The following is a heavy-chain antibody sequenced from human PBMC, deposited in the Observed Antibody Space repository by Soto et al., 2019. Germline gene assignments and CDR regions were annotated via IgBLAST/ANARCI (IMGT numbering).Heavy chain of an antibody. CDR3: ARAPQTVAGAGIWY. V-gene: IGHV1-18*04. J-gene: IGHJ4*02. CDR2: ISGYNGDT. Sequence: QVQLVQSGAEVKKPGASVKVSCKASGYTFTSYGISWVRQAPGQGLEWVGWISGYNGDTNYAQKLQGRVTMTTDTSTNTAYMELRSLRSDDTAVYYCARAPQTVAGAGIWYWGQGTLVTVSS. CDR1: GYTFTSYG. D-gene: IGHD6-13*01.